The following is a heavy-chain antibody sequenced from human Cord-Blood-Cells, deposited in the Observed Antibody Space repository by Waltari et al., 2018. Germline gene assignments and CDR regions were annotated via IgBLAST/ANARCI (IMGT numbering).Heavy chain of an antibody. J-gene: IGHJ4*02. CDR1: GGTFSSYA. D-gene: IGHD6-6*01. V-gene: IGHV1-69*09. CDR2: IIPILGIA. Sequence: QVQLVQSGAEVKKPGSSVKVSCKASGGTFSSYAISWVRQAPGQGLEWMGRIIPILGIANYAQKFQGRVTITADKSTSTAYMELSSLRSEDTAVYYCASQNSSSPGAYYFDYWGQGTLVTVSS. CDR3: ASQNSSSPGAYYFDY.